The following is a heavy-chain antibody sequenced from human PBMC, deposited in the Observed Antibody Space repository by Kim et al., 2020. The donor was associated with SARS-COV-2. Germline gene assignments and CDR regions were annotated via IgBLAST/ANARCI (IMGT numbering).Heavy chain of an antibody. J-gene: IGHJ4*02. D-gene: IGHD4-4*01. V-gene: IGHV4-34*01. CDR3: ARGKGPYSNYFDY. Sequence: SNPSLKSRVTISVDTSKNQFSLKLSSVTAADTAVYYCARGKGPYSNYFDYWGQGTLVTVSS.